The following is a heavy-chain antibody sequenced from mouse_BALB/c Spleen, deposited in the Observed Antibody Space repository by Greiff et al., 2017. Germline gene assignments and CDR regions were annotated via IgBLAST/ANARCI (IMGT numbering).Heavy chain of an antibody. D-gene: IGHD1-2*01. CDR1: GYTFTSYW. J-gene: IGHJ4*01. CDR2: IYPGDGDT. Sequence: QVQLKQSGAELARPGASVKLSCKASGYTFTSYWMQWVKQRPGQGLEWIGAIYPGDGDTRYTQKFKGKATLTADKSSSTAYMQLSSLASEDSAVYYCARQTTARDYAMDYWGQGTSVTVSS. V-gene: IGHV1-87*01. CDR3: ARQTTARDYAMDY.